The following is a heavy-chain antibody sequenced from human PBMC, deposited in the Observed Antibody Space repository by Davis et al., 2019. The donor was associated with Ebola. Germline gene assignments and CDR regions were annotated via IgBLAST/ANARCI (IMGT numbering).Heavy chain of an antibody. Sequence: GGSLRLSCAASGLPFTTYTFNWVRQAPGKGLEWVASISSYGDHIYYADSVRGRFTVSRENAENSMFLQMNSLRAEDTAVYFCAKRGGEYSYYGMDVWGQGTTVTVSS. V-gene: IGHV3-21*04. CDR1: GLPFTTYT. CDR3: AKRGGEYSYYGMDV. J-gene: IGHJ6*02. CDR2: ISSYGDHI. D-gene: IGHD3-10*01.